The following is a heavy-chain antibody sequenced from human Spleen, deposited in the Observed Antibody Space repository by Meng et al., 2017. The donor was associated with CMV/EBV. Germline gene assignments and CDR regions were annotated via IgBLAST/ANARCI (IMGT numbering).Heavy chain of an antibody. Sequence: QVQLVQSGAEVKKPGSSVKVSCKASGGTFSSYAISWVRQDPGQGLEWMVGIIPILGIANYAQKFQGRVTITADKSTSTAYMELSSLRSEDTAVYYCARKVGASTYWFDPWGQGTLVTVSS. J-gene: IGHJ5*02. CDR3: ARKVGASTYWFDP. CDR1: GGTFSSYA. V-gene: IGHV1-69*10. CDR2: IIPILGIA. D-gene: IGHD1-26*01.